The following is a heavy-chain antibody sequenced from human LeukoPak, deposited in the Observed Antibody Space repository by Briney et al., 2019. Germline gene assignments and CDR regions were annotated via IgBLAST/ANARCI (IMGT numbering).Heavy chain of an antibody. Sequence: GESLQISCKGSGYSFTSYWISWVRQMPGKGLEWMGRIDPSDSYTNYSPSFQGHVTISADKSISTAYLQWSSPKASDTAMYYCAKEVGEYYYDSSGYYRLPYAFDIWGQGTMVTVSS. CDR3: AKEVGEYYYDSSGYYRLPYAFDI. CDR1: GYSFTSYW. V-gene: IGHV5-10-1*01. J-gene: IGHJ3*02. D-gene: IGHD3-22*01. CDR2: IDPSDSYT.